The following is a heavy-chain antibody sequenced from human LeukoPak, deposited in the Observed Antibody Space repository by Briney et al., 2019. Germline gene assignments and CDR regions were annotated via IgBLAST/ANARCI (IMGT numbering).Heavy chain of an antibody. Sequence: ASVKVSCKASGYTFTGYYMHWVRQAPGQGREGMGWINPNSGGTNYAQKFQGRVTMTRDTSISTAYMELSRLRSDDTAVYYCAREARVTRSWFDPWGQGTLVTVSS. CDR1: GYTFTGYY. D-gene: IGHD4-17*01. CDR3: AREARVTRSWFDP. CDR2: INPNSGGT. V-gene: IGHV1-2*02. J-gene: IGHJ5*02.